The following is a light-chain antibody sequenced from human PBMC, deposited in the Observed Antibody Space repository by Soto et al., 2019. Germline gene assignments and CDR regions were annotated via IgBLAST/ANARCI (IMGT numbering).Light chain of an antibody. V-gene: IGKV1-5*01. CDR2: DAS. Sequence: LSASVGDRVTITCRASQSISDWLAWFQLKPGKAPKLLIYDASSLESGVPSRFSGSGSGTEFTLTISSLQPDDFATYYCHQYYTYPWTFGQGTKVDIK. CDR1: QSISDW. J-gene: IGKJ1*01. CDR3: HQYYTYPWT.